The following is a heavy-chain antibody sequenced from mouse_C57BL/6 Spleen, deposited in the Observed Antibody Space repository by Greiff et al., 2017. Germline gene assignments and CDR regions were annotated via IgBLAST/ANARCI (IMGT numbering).Heavy chain of an antibody. CDR2: IDPETGGT. CDR1: GYTFTDYE. V-gene: IGHV1-15*01. D-gene: IGHD4-1*01. Sequence: VQLQQSGAELVRPGASVTLSCKASGYTFTDYEMHWVKQTPVHGLVWIGAIDPETGGTAYNQKFKGKAILTAAKSSSTAYMELRSLTSEDSAVXYCTPNWDYFDYWGQGTTLTVSS. J-gene: IGHJ2*01. CDR3: TPNWDYFDY.